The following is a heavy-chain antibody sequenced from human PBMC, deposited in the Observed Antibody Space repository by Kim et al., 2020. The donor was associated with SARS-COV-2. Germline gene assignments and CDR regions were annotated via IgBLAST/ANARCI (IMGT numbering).Heavy chain of an antibody. CDR1: GYTFTSYA. V-gene: IGHV1-3*01. Sequence: ASVKVSCKASGYTFTSYAMHWVRQAPGQRLEWMGWINAGNGNPKYSQKFQGRVTITRDTSASTAYMELSSLRSEDTAVYYCAGDPMDIVATTTFDYWGQGTLVAVSS. D-gene: IGHD5-12*01. CDR2: INAGNGNP. J-gene: IGHJ4*02. CDR3: AGDPMDIVATTTFDY.